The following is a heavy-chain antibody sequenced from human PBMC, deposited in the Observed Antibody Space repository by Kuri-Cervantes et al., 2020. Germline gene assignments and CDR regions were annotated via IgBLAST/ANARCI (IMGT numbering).Heavy chain of an antibody. CDR1: GYTFTSYY. J-gene: IGHJ6*02. Sequence: ASVKVSCKASGYTFTSYYMRWVRRAPGQGLEWMGWINPNIGGTNYAQKFQGRVTMTKDTSISTAYMELSRLRSDDTAVYYCARDYPAPYGDYIGARYHGMDVWGQGTTVTVSS. CDR2: INPNIGGT. V-gene: IGHV1-2*02. D-gene: IGHD4-17*01. CDR3: ARDYPAPYGDYIGARYHGMDV.